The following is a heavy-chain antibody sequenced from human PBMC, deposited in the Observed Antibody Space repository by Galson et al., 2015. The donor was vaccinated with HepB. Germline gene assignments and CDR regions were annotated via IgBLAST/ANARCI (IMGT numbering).Heavy chain of an antibody. D-gene: IGHD1-26*01. CDR2: INTGNGNT. J-gene: IGHJ4*02. Sequence: SVKVSCKASGYTYTSYSMHWVRQAPGQRLEWMGWINTGNGNTKYSQKFQGRVTITRDTSASTAYMQLSSLRSEDTAVYYCAGGSGSYFYWGQGTLVTVSS. V-gene: IGHV1-3*04. CDR1: GYTYTSYS. CDR3: AGGSGSYFY.